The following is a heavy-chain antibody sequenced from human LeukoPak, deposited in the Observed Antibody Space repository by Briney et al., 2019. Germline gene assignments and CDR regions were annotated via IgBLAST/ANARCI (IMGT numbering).Heavy chain of an antibody. CDR2: ISSSGSTI. V-gene: IGHV3-48*03. J-gene: IGHJ4*02. CDR3: ARVTLEWLLHIFDY. D-gene: IGHD3-3*01. Sequence: PGGSLRLSCAASGFTFSSYEMNWVRQAPGKGLEWVSYISSSGSTIYYADSVKGRFTISRDNAKNSLYLQMNSLRAEDTAVYYCARVTLEWLLHIFDYWGQGALVTLSS. CDR1: GFTFSSYE.